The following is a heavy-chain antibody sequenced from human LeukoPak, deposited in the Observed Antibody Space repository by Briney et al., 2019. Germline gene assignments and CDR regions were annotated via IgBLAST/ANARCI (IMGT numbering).Heavy chain of an antibody. CDR1: GFTFSSYA. D-gene: IGHD5-12*01. CDR3: ATDSGYDHHGLFDY. CDR2: ISYDGSNK. Sequence: PGGSLRLSCAASGFTFSSYAMHWVRQAPGKGLEWVAVISYDGSNKNYADSVKGRFAISRDNSKNTLFLQMNNLRAEDTAVYYCATDSGYDHHGLFDYWGQGTLVTVSS. V-gene: IGHV3-30*09. J-gene: IGHJ4*02.